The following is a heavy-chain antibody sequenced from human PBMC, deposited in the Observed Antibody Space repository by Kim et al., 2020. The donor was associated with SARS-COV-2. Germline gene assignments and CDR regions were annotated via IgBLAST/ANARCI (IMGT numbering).Heavy chain of an antibody. Sequence: AQRFQGRVTITADKYTKTAYMELSSLRHEDTAVYYCARDLYVATLVYFDDWGQGTLVTVSS. CDR3: ARDLYVATLVYFDD. V-gene: IGHV1-69*04. D-gene: IGHD2-21*01. J-gene: IGHJ4*02.